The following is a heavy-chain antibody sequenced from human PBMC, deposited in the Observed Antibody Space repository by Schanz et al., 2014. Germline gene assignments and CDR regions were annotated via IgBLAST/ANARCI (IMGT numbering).Heavy chain of an antibody. V-gene: IGHV1-46*03. Sequence: QVQLVQSGGEVKKPGASVKVSCEASGYTFTSYYIHWFRQAPGQGLEWMGLINPSVGNTNYAQKFRGRVTMTRDTSTSTVYMELSSLRSEDTAVYFCARGPSTGACDIGGQGTMVTVSS. CDR1: GYTFTSYY. J-gene: IGHJ3*02. CDR2: INPSVGNT. CDR3: ARGPSTGACDI.